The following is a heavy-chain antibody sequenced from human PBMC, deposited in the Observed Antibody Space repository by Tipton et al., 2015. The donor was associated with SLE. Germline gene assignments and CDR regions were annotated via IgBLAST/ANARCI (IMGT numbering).Heavy chain of an antibody. CDR3: ARYPRVGIAAAEAFDI. J-gene: IGHJ3*02. V-gene: IGHV1-2*06. Sequence: QLVQSGAEVKKPGASVKVSCKASGYTFTGYYMHWVRQAPGQGLEWMGRINPNSGGTNYAQKFQGRVTMTRDTSTSTAYMELSRLRSDDTAVYYCARYPRVGIAAAEAFDIWGQGTMVTVSS. CDR2: INPNSGGT. CDR1: GYTFTGYY. D-gene: IGHD6-13*01.